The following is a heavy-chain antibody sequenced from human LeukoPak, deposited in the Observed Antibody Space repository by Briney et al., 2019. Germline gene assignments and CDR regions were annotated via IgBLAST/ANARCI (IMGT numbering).Heavy chain of an antibody. J-gene: IGHJ3*02. CDR3: ARDGYGGGDAFDI. CDR1: GFTFSSYA. Sequence: GRSLRLSCAASGFTFSSYAMHWVRQAPGKGLEWVAVISYDGSNKYYADSVKGRFTISRDNSKNTLYLQMNSLRAEDTAVYYCARDGYGGGDAFDIWGQGTMVTVSS. V-gene: IGHV3-30*04. CDR2: ISYDGSNK. D-gene: IGHD4-23*01.